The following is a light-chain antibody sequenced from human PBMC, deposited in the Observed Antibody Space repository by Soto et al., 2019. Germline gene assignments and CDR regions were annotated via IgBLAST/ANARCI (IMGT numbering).Light chain of an antibody. CDR2: GAF. CDR3: QQYLRSPLT. Sequence: EIVLTQSPGTLSLSPGDRATLSCRASETISSSSLAWYQQKPGQAPGLLIYGAFRRATGIPDRSRGGGSGTDFSLTISRLEPEDFAVYYCQQYLRSPLTFGGGTRVEMK. CDR1: ETISSSS. J-gene: IGKJ4*01. V-gene: IGKV3-20*01.